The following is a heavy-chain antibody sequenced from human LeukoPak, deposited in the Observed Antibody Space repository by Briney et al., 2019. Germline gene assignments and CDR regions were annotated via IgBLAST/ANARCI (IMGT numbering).Heavy chain of an antibody. V-gene: IGHV4-39*01. CDR1: GDSITKSGHY. Sequence: PSETLSLTCTVSGDSITKSGHYWGWIRQPPGKGLQWIGSIYYTGNTYYNPSLMSRVTLSVETSKNRFSLNLSSVTAADTAIYYWARHPAGLRPNDYWGQGTLVTVSS. CDR3: ARHPAGLRPNDY. J-gene: IGHJ4*02. CDR2: IYYTGNT. D-gene: IGHD2-15*01.